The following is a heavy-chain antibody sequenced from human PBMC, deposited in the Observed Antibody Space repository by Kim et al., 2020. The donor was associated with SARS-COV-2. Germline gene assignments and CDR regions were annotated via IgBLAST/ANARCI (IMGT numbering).Heavy chain of an antibody. D-gene: IGHD3-22*01. V-gene: IGHV3-73*01. J-gene: IGHJ6*02. CDR3: TRLLNTYYYDSSGRLTGDYYGMDV. CDR2: IRSKANSYAT. Sequence: GGSLRLSCAASGFTFSGSAMHWVRQASGKGLEWVGRIRSKANSYATAYAASVKGRFTISRDDSKNTAYLQMNSLKTEDTAVYYCTRLLNTYYYDSSGRLTGDYYGMDVWGQGTTVTVSS. CDR1: GFTFSGSA.